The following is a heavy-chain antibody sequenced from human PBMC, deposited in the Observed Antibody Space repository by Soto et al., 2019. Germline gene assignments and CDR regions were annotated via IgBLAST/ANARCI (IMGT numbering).Heavy chain of an antibody. CDR2: ISYDGSNK. CDR1: GFTFSSYG. Sequence: GGSLRLSCAASGFTFSSYGMHWVRQAPGKGLEWVAVISYDGSNKYYADSVKGRFTISRDNSKNTLYLQMNSLRAEDTAVYYCAKDDYYYDSSGYYYPLGFDYWGQGTLVTVSS. CDR3: AKDDYYYDSSGYYYPLGFDY. J-gene: IGHJ4*02. V-gene: IGHV3-30*18. D-gene: IGHD3-22*01.